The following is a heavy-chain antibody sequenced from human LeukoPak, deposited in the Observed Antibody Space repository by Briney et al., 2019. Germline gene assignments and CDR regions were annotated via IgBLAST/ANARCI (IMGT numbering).Heavy chain of an antibody. D-gene: IGHD3-22*01. CDR3: ARNFGGTYDSSGYYWFDP. CDR2: IYYSGST. V-gene: IGHV4-59*01. J-gene: IGHJ5*02. CDR1: GDSISSYY. Sequence: SETLSLTCTVSGDSISSYYWSWIRQPPGKGLEWIGYIYYSGSTNYNPSLKSRVTISVDTSKNQFSLKLSSVTAADTAVYYCARNFGGTYDSSGYYWFDPWGQGTLVTVSS.